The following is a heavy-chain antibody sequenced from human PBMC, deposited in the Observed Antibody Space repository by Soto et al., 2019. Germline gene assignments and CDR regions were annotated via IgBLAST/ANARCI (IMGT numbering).Heavy chain of an antibody. J-gene: IGHJ4*02. D-gene: IGHD1-26*01. CDR1: GGSISSYY. V-gene: IGHV4-59*01. Sequence: SETLSLTCTVSGGSISSYYWSWIRQPPGKGLEWIGYIYYSGSTNYNPSLKSRVAISVDTSKNQFSLKLSSVTAADTAVYYCARGRGSYWGYFDYWGQGTPVTVSS. CDR2: IYYSGST. CDR3: ARGRGSYWGYFDY.